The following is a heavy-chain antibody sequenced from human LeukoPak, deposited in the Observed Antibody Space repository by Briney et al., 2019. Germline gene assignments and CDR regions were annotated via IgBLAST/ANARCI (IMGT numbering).Heavy chain of an antibody. V-gene: IGHV3-30*18. D-gene: IGHD6-19*01. J-gene: IGHJ4*02. Sequence: QPGRSLRLSCAASGFTFSSYGMHWVRQAPGKGLEWVAVISYDGSNKYYADSVKGRFTISRDNSKNTLYLQMNSLRAEDTAVYYCAKGKDDSSGWYFFYWGQGTLVTVSS. CDR1: GFTFSSYG. CDR3: AKGKDDSSGWYFFY. CDR2: ISYDGSNK.